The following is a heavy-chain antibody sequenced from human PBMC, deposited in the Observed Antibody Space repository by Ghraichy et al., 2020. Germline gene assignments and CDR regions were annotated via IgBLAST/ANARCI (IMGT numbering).Heavy chain of an antibody. D-gene: IGHD2-15*01. CDR2: ISDSGGSA. CDR1: GFAFNNYA. V-gene: IGHV3-23*01. CDR3: AKGGLRYCSGGTCYPFDS. J-gene: IGHJ4*02. Sequence: GGSLRLSCSASGFAFNNYAMGWVRLTPGKGLEWVSGISDSGGSAYYADSVKGRFTISRDNSKNTVDMQMNSLRADDAAIYYCAKGGLRYCSGGTCYPFDSWDKGTLVTVYS.